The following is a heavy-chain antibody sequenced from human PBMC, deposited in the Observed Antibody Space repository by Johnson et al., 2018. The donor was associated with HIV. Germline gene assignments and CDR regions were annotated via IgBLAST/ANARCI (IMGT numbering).Heavy chain of an antibody. D-gene: IGHD3-3*01. V-gene: IGHV3-30*02. J-gene: IGHJ3*01. CDR2: IRHDGNNK. CDR3: ARGHTWPKSGFDF. CDR1: GFTFSGYG. Sequence: QEQLVESGGGVVQPGWSLRLSCAVSGFTFSGYGMHWVRQTPGKGLEWVAFIRHDGNNKYYGESMKGRLIISRDNSKNMLYLEMQSLTTEDTAVYYCARGHTWPKSGFDFWGQGTIVTVSS.